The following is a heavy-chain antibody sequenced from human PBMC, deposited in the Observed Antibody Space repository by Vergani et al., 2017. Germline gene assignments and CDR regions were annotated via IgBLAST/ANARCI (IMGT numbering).Heavy chain of an antibody. CDR1: GFTFSSYA. Sequence: VQLLESGGGLVQPGGSLRLSCAASGFTFSSYAMSWVRQAPGKGLEWVAVISYDGSNKYYADSVKGRFTISRDNSKNTLYLQMNSLRAEDTAVYYCAKDRGVVPAAILDYWGQGTLVTVSS. CDR3: AKDRGVVPAAILDY. V-gene: IGHV3-30*18. CDR2: ISYDGSNK. J-gene: IGHJ4*02. D-gene: IGHD2-2*01.